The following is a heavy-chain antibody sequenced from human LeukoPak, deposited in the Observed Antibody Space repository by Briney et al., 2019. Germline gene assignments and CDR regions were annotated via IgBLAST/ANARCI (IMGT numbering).Heavy chain of an antibody. CDR3: AREEAYYGSGSYHLDY. CDR2: INHCGST. D-gene: IGHD3-10*01. V-gene: IGHV4-34*01. CDR1: GGSFSGYY. Sequence: SETLSLTCAVYGGSFSGYYWSWIRQPPGKGLEWIGEINHCGSTNYNPSLKSRVTISVDTSKNQFSLKLSSVTAADTAVYYCAREEAYYGSGSYHLDYWGQGTLVTVSS. J-gene: IGHJ4*02.